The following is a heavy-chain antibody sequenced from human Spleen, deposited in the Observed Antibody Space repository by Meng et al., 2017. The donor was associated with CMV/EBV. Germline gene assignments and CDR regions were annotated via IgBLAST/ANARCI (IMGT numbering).Heavy chain of an antibody. D-gene: IGHD4/OR15-4a*01. CDR3: AKDKVDYYARNDAFDV. V-gene: IGHV3-23*01. CDR2: ISVSGRTT. Sequence: GGSLRLSCAASGFTFSSYAMSWVRQAPGKGLEWVSSISVSGRTTEYADSVKRRFTISRDNSENTVYLHMNSLRAEDTAVYYCAKDKVDYYARNDAFDVWGQGTMVTVSS. CDR1: GFTFSSYA. J-gene: IGHJ3*01.